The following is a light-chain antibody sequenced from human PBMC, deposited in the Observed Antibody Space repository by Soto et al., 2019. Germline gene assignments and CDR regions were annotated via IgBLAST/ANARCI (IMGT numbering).Light chain of an antibody. V-gene: IGKV3-20*01. CDR3: QQYGGSPRT. Sequence: EIVLTQSPGTLSLSPGEGATLSCRASQSVGGTFLAWYQQKGGQAPRLLIHGASNRATGIPDRFSGSGPGTDFTLTISRLEPEDFAVYYCQQYGGSPRTFGQGTKVEVK. J-gene: IGKJ1*01. CDR2: GAS. CDR1: QSVGGTF.